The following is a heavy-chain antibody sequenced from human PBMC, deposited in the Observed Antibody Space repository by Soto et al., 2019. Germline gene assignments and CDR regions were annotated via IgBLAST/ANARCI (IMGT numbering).Heavy chain of an antibody. CDR3: VIDSYYDSSGYYYVGWFDY. J-gene: IGHJ4*02. D-gene: IGHD3-22*01. CDR2: ISYDGSNK. Sequence: GGSLRLSCAASGFTFSSYAMHWVRQAPGKGLEWVAVISYDGSNKYYADSVKGRFNNSRDNSKNTQYLQMNSLRAEDTAVYYCVIDSYYDSSGYYYVGWFDYWGQGTLVTVSS. CDR1: GFTFSSYA. V-gene: IGHV3-30-3*01.